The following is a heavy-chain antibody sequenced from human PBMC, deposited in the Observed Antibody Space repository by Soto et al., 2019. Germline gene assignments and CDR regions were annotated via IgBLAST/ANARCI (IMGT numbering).Heavy chain of an antibody. CDR2: IRSNTYGGSP. CDR1: GFTFGDCA. CDR3: AREDGVVGSSSAFDH. D-gene: IGHD1-26*01. Sequence: GGSLRLSCIASGFTFGDCAMSWVRQAPGKGLEWVGFIRSNTYGGSPEYAASVKGRFTISRDNAKNSLYLQMNRLRAEDTAIYYCAREDGVVGSSSAFDHWGLGTLVTV. V-gene: IGHV3-49*04. J-gene: IGHJ4*02.